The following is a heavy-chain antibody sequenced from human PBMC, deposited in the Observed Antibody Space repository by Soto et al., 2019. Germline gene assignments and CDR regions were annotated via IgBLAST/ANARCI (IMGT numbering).Heavy chain of an antibody. CDR3: ARVRQGCSANNCYFDP. CDR2: VHISGHS. V-gene: IGHV4-4*02. D-gene: IGHD1-1*01. Sequence: QVHLQASGPGLVAPSGTLSLTCTLSGGSVRAPDWWNWVRQSPDKGLEWIAEVHISGHSYYNPSLRSRVSVSLDSSKNQFYLHLNSVTAADTAIYYCARVRQGCSANNCYFDPWGQGTQVTISA. CDR1: GGSVRAPDW. J-gene: IGHJ5*01.